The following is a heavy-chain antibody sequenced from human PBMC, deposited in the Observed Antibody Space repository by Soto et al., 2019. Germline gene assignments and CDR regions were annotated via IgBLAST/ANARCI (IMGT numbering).Heavy chain of an antibody. CDR1: GFTFSTSW. Sequence: EMQVVESGGGLVQRGGSLRLSCVASGFTFSTSWMTWVRQAPGKGLVWVARISSDGSSTRYADSVKGRFTISRDNAKNTLYLQMDSLRGDDTALYYCGRLGVWSGAYYYMDVWGKGTTVTVSS. D-gene: IGHD3-3*01. V-gene: IGHV3-74*01. CDR3: GRLGVWSGAYYYMDV. J-gene: IGHJ6*03. CDR2: ISSDGSST.